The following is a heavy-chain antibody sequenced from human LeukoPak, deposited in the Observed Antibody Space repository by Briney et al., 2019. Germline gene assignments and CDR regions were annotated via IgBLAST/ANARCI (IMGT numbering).Heavy chain of an antibody. CDR1: GFTFSSYT. CDR3: AIVRGVYSYGHPYYFDY. D-gene: IGHD5-18*01. Sequence: GGSLRLSCAASGFTFSSYTINWVRQAPGKGLEWVSSISSSSSSYIYYADSLKGRFTISRDNAKNSLYLQMNSLRAEDTGVYYCAIVRGVYSYGHPYYFDYWGQGTLVTVCS. V-gene: IGHV3-21*01. CDR2: ISSSSSSYI. J-gene: IGHJ4*02.